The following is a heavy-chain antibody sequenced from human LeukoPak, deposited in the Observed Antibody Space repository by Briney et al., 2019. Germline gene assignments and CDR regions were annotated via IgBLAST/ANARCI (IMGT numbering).Heavy chain of an antibody. D-gene: IGHD3-22*01. J-gene: IGHJ4*02. CDR2: ISYDGSNK. CDR3: ARVLNYYDSSGYYFSY. Sequence: GRSLRLSCTASGFTFSYYTMHWVRQAPGKGLEWVAVISYDGSNKYYADSVKGRFTISRDNSKNTLYLQMNSLRAEDTAVYYCARVLNYYDSSGYYFSYWGQGTLVTVSS. CDR1: GFTFSYYT. V-gene: IGHV3-30-3*01.